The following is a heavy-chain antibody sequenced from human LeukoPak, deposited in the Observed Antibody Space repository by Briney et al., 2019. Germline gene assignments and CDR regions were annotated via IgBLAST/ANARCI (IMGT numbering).Heavy chain of an antibody. Sequence: SETLSLTCAVYGGSFSGYYWSWIRQPPGKGLEWIGEINHSGSTNYNPSLKSRVTISVDTSKNQFSLRLSSVTAADTAVYYCAREYCSSTSCYYYFDYWGQGTLVTVSS. D-gene: IGHD2-2*01. V-gene: IGHV4-34*01. CDR1: GGSFSGYY. CDR3: AREYCSSTSCYYYFDY. J-gene: IGHJ4*02. CDR2: INHSGST.